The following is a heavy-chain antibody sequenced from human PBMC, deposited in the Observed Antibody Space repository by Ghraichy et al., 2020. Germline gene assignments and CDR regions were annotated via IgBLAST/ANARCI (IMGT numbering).Heavy chain of an antibody. Sequence: GGSLRLSCAVSGFSVSDNYMGWVRQAPGKGLEWVSSIYIGGNTYYANSMTGRITISRDNSKNTLYLQMNSLRAEDTALYYCARLHAANDGNWGEYFDYWGQGTLVTVSS. V-gene: IGHV3-53*01. CDR1: GFSVSDNY. D-gene: IGHD7-27*01. J-gene: IGHJ4*02. CDR3: ARLHAANDGNWGEYFDY. CDR2: IYIGGNT.